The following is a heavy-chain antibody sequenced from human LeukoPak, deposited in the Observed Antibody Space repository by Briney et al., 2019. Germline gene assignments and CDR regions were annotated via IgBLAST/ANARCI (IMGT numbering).Heavy chain of an antibody. CDR2: MDPGDSDP. V-gene: IGHV5-51*01. Sequence: GESLKISCRVFGYSFTTYWIVWVRQMAGKGLEWMGIMDPGDSDPRYSPSFQGQVTMSADTSINTAYLQWRSLKASDTAMYYCARHCRTGTTCYSDYWGQGTLVTVSS. J-gene: IGHJ4*02. CDR3: ARHCRTGTTCYSDY. CDR1: GYSFTTYW. D-gene: IGHD2-2*02.